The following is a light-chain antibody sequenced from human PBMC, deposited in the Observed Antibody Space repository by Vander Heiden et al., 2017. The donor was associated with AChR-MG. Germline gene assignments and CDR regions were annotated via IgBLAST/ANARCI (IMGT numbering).Light chain of an antibody. V-gene: IGKV1-39*01. CDR3: QQSDSTPRT. CDR1: QSISSY. J-gene: IGKJ1*01. Sequence: IQMPHSPSSLSASVGDSVTITCRASQSISSYLNWYQQKPGKAPKLLIYAASSLQSGVPSRFSGSGSGTDFTLTISRLQPEDFATYYCQQSDSTPRTFGQGTKVEIK. CDR2: AAS.